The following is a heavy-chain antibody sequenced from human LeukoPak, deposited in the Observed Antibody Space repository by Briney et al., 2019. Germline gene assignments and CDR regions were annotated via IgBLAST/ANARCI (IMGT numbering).Heavy chain of an antibody. CDR1: GFTFSSYG. V-gene: IGHV3-30*02. D-gene: IGHD2-2*01. J-gene: IGHJ4*02. CDR3: AKYSQLLSGYYFDF. Sequence: GGSLRLSCAASGFTFSSYGMHWVRQAPGKRLEWVAFIWYDGSDKYYADSVKGRFTISRDNSKNTLYLQMDSLRAEDTAKYYCAKYSQLLSGYYFDFWGQGTLVTVSS. CDR2: IWYDGSDK.